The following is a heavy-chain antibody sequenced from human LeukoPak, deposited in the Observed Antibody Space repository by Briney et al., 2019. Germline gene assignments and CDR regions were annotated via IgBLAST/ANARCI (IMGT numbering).Heavy chain of an antibody. CDR1: GASISSSSSS. V-gene: IGHV4-39*02. J-gene: IGHJ4*02. CDR2: IYYSGLT. D-gene: IGHD4-17*01. Sequence: SETLSLTCTVSGASISSSSSSWGWVRQPPGKGPEWIGSIYYSGLTYDNPSLKSRVSISVDPSKNHFSLKVSSVTAADSAVYYCASGTFDDYGDYDRGDYFDHWGQGTLVTVSS. CDR3: ASGTFDDYGDYDRGDYFDH.